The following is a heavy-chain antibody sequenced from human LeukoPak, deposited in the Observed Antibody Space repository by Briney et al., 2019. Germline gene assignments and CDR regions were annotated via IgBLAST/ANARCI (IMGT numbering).Heavy chain of an antibody. D-gene: IGHD5-12*01. Sequence: GGSLRLSCAASGFSFSSFAMPWVRQPPGKGLEWVAVTPYDGNNKYYADSVKGRFTISRDNSKNTLYLQMNSLRAEDTALYYCARDGNSGYDLTYYYGMDVWGQGTTVTVAS. CDR1: GFSFSSFA. CDR2: TPYDGNNK. J-gene: IGHJ6*02. CDR3: ARDGNSGYDLTYYYGMDV. V-gene: IGHV3-30-3*01.